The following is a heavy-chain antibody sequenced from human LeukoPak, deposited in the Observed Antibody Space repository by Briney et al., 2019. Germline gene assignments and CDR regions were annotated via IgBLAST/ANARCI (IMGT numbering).Heavy chain of an antibody. CDR1: GYTFTSYG. CDR2: ISAYNGNT. CDR3: ARAGKLYCTNGVCYTSYYYGMDV. D-gene: IGHD2-8*01. J-gene: IGHJ6*02. V-gene: IGHV1-18*01. Sequence: ASVKVSCKASGYTFTSYGISWVRQAPGQGLEWMGWISAYNGNTNYAQKLQGRVTMTTDTSTSTAYMELRSLRSDDTAVYYCARAGKLYCTNGVCYTSYYYGMDVWGQGTTVTVSS.